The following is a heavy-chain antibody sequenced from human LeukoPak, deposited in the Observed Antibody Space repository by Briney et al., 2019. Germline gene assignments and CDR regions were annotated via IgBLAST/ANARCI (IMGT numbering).Heavy chain of an antibody. CDR3: ASAGIAAAGTGLTDY. Sequence: GGSLRLSCAASGLTFSSYGMHWVRQAPGKGLEWVAVIWYDGSNKYYADSVKGRFTISRDNSKNTLYLQMNSLRAEDTAVYYCASAGIAAAGTGLTDYWGQGTLVTVSS. CDR2: IWYDGSNK. CDR1: GLTFSSYG. J-gene: IGHJ4*02. D-gene: IGHD6-13*01. V-gene: IGHV3-33*01.